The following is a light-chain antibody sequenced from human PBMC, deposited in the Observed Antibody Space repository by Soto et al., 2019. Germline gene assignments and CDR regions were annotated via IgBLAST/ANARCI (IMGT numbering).Light chain of an antibody. CDR1: QSISNY. CDR3: QQSYSTPRT. Sequence: DIQMTQSPSSLSASVGDRVTITCRASQSISNYLNWYQQKPGKAPKLLIYAASSLQSGVPSRFGGSGSGTDFTLTITSLQPEDFATYYCQQSYSTPRTFGQGTKVEIK. J-gene: IGKJ1*01. V-gene: IGKV1-39*01. CDR2: AAS.